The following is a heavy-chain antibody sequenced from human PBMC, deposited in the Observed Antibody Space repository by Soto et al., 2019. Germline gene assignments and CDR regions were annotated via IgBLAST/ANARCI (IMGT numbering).Heavy chain of an antibody. CDR1: GFTFSSYS. V-gene: IGHV3-21*01. J-gene: IGHJ6*03. D-gene: IGHD3-10*01. CDR2: ISSSSSYI. Sequence: PGGSLRLSCAASGFTFSSYSMNWVRQATGKGLEWVSSISSSSSYIYYADSVKGRFTISRDNAKNSLYLQMNSLRAEDTAVYYCARDRGNYYYYYYMDVWGKGTTVTVSS. CDR3: ARDRGNYYYYYYMDV.